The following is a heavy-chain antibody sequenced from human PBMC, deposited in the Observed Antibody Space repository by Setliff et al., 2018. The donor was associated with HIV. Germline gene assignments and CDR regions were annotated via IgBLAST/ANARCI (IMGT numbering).Heavy chain of an antibody. Sequence: SETLSLTCTVSGGSISSGGYYWSWIRQHPGKGLEWIGYIYYSGSTYYNPSLKSRVTISVDTSKNQFSLKLSSVPAADTAVYYCARLETYYYDSSGSTGWYFDLWGRGTLVTVSS. D-gene: IGHD3-22*01. CDR3: ARLETYYYDSSGSTGWYFDL. J-gene: IGHJ2*01. V-gene: IGHV4-31*03. CDR2: IYYSGST. CDR1: GGSISSGGYY.